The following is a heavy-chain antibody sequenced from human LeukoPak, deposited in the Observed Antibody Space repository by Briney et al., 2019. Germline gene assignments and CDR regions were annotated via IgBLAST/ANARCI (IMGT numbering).Heavy chain of an antibody. V-gene: IGHV1-18*04. CDR2: ISAYNGNT. CDR3: ARGMNYDILTGYLNWFDS. J-gene: IGHJ5*01. CDR1: GYTFTSYG. Sequence: ASVKVSCKASGYTFTSYGISWVRQAPGQGLEWMGWISAYNGNTNYAQKLQGRVTMTTDTSTSTAYMELRSLRSDDTAVYYCARGMNYDILTGYLNWFDSWGQGTLVTVSS. D-gene: IGHD3-9*01.